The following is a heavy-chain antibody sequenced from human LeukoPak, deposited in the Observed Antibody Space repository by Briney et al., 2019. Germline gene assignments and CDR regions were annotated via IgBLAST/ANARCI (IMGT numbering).Heavy chain of an antibody. CDR3: ARGSGWYFRWSDP. CDR1: GGSFSGYY. V-gene: IGHV4-34*01. D-gene: IGHD6-19*01. J-gene: IGHJ5*02. Sequence: SETLSLTCAVYGGSFSGYYWSWIRQPPGKGLEWIGEINHSGSTNYNPSLKSRVTISVDTSKNQFSLKLSSVTAADTAVYYCARGSGWYFRWSDPWGQGTLVTVSS. CDR2: INHSGST.